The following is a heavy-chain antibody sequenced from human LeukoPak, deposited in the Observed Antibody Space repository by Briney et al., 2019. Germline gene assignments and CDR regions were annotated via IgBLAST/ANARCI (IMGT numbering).Heavy chain of an antibody. V-gene: IGHV1-2*02. Sequence: ASVRVSCKASGYTFTDYYIHWVRQAPGQGLEWLGWINPNSGGTSYAKKLQGRVTMTRDTSISTAYMEVSGLRSDDTAVYYCARGGSSGSYPFDIWGQGTKVTVSS. J-gene: IGHJ3*02. CDR2: INPNSGGT. CDR1: GYTFTDYY. CDR3: ARGGSSGSYPFDI. D-gene: IGHD6-13*01.